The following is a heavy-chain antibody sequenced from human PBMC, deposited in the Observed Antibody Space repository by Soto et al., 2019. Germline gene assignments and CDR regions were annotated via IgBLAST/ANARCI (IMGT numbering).Heavy chain of an antibody. CDR3: ATGGYGLALDP. D-gene: IGHD2-15*01. CDR2: FVPLFGTA. J-gene: IGHJ5*02. CDR1: GGTFSSFT. V-gene: IGHV1-69*01. Sequence: QVQLVQSGAEVKKPGSSVKVSCKASGGTFSSFTFTWVRQAPGQGLEWMGGFVPLFGTATHAQKFQGRVTITADESTSTACMGLSSLRSEDTAIYYCATGGYGLALDPWGQGTLVTVSS.